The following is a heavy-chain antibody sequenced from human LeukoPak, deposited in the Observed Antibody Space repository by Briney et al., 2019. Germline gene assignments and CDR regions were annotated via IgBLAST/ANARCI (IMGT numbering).Heavy chain of an antibody. CDR2: IWYDGSNK. V-gene: IGHV3-33*06. J-gene: IGHJ4*02. D-gene: IGHD5-24*01. CDR1: GFTFSSYG. CDR3: AKDGWAGGYNLDYFDY. Sequence: PGGSLRLSCAASGFTFSSYGMHWVRQAPGKGLEWVAVIWYDGSNKYCADSVKGRFTISRDNSKNTLYLQMNSLRAEDTAVYYCAKDGWAGGYNLDYFDYWGQGTLVTVSS.